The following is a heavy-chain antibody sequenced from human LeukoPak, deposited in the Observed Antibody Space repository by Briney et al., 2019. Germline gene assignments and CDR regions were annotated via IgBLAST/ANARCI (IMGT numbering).Heavy chain of an antibody. CDR3: ARKASYGSGSYFDY. CDR1: GFTFSSYE. J-gene: IGHJ4*02. V-gene: IGHV3-48*03. Sequence: PGGSLRLSCAASGFTFSSYEMNWVRQAPGKGLEWVSYISSSGSTIYYADSVKGRFTISRDNATNSLYLQMNSLRAEDTAVYSCARKASYGSGSYFDYWGQGTLVTVSS. CDR2: ISSSGSTI. D-gene: IGHD3-10*01.